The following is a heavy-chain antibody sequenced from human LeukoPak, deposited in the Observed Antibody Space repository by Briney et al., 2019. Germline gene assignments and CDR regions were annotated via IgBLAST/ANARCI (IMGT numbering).Heavy chain of an antibody. V-gene: IGHV3-23*01. J-gene: IGHJ4*02. CDR2: ISGSGGST. Sequence: GGTLRLSCAASGFTFSSYGMSWVRQAPGKGLEWVSAISGSGGSTYYADSVKGRFTISRDNSKKTLYLQMNSLRAEDTAVYYCARGGTITRTSDYWGQGTLVTVSS. CDR1: GFTFSSYG. CDR3: ARGGTITRTSDY. D-gene: IGHD5-24*01.